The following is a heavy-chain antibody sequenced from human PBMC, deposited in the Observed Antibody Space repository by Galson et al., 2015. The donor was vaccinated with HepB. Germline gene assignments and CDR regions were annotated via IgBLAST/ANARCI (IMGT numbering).Heavy chain of an antibody. CDR1: GFTFSSYS. V-gene: IGHV3-21*01. D-gene: IGHD3-10*01. CDR2: ISSSSSYI. J-gene: IGHJ4*02. Sequence: SLRLSCAASGFTFSSYSMNWVRQAPGKGLEWVSSISSSSSYIYYADSVKGRFTISRDNAKNSLYLQMNSLRAEDTAVYYCARVVRMVRGVTQYYFDYWGQGTLVTVSS. CDR3: ARVVRMVRGVTQYYFDY.